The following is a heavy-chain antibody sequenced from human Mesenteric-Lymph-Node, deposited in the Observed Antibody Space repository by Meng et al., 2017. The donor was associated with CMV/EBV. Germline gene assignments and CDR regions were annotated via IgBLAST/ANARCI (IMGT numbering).Heavy chain of an antibody. J-gene: IGHJ4*02. D-gene: IGHD1-14*01. Sequence: GESLKISCAGSGFTFSNYEMNWVRQPPGKGLEWISFIDSSGSAIFYADSVKGRFTISRDNAKNSLYLQMNSLRAEDTAFYHCVRDDGGSEPAFDSWGQGLLVTVSS. CDR1: GFTFSNYE. CDR2: IDSSGSAI. V-gene: IGHV3-48*03. CDR3: VRDDGGSEPAFDS.